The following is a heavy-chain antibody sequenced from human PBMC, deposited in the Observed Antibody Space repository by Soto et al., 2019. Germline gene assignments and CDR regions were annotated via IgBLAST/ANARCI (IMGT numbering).Heavy chain of an antibody. CDR1: GASVSSGDYF. V-gene: IGHV4-61*08. CDR3: ARDRPRTIYNSDWYYYGMDV. D-gene: IGHD2-21*02. Sequence: SETLSLTCSVSGASVSSGDYFWAWIRQPPGKGLGWIGYISYNGNTNYNPSVKGRVTISLDRSKNQFSLQLTSVTAADTAIYYCARDRPRTIYNSDWYYYGMDVWGQGTTVTVSS. J-gene: IGHJ6*02. CDR2: ISYNGNT.